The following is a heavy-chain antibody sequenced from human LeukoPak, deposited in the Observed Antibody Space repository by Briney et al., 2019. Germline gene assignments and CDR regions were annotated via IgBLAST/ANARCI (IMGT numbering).Heavy chain of an antibody. D-gene: IGHD3-22*01. CDR3: ARMYYYDSSGYPDY. CDR2: IDWDDDK. J-gene: IGHJ4*02. V-gene: IGHV2-70*11. CDR1: GFSLSTSGMC. Sequence: SGPTQVKPTQTLTLTCTFSGFSLSTSGMCVSWIRQPPGKALEWLARIDWDDDKYYSTSLKTRLTISKDTSKNQVVLTMTNMDPVDTATYYCARMYYYDSSGYPDYWGQGTLVTVSS.